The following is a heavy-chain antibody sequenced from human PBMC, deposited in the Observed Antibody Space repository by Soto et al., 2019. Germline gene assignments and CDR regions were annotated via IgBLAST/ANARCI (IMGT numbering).Heavy chain of an antibody. V-gene: IGHV1-69*13. D-gene: IGHD3-22*01. CDR2: IIPIFGTA. Sequence: WASVKVSCKASGGTFSSYAISWVRQAPGQGLEWMGGIIPIFGTANYAQKFQGRVTITADESTSTAYMELSSLRSEDTAVYYCASTTRVVITPGGYYYYGMDVWGQGTTVTVSS. CDR3: ASTTRVVITPGGYYYYGMDV. J-gene: IGHJ6*02. CDR1: GGTFSSYA.